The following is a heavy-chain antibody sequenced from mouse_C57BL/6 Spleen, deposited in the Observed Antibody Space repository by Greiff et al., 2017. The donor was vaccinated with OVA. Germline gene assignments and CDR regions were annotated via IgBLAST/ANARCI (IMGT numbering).Heavy chain of an antibody. CDR3: ATHSSGPYYYAMDY. CDR1: GYTFTSYW. V-gene: IGHV1-72*01. J-gene: IGHJ4*01. CDR2: IDPNSGGT. Sequence: VQLQQPGAELVKPGASVKLSCKASGYTFTSYWMHWVKQRPGRGLEWIGRIDPNSGGTKYNEKFKSKATLTVDKPSISAYMQLGSLPSEYSAVFFCATHSSGPYYYAMDYWGQGTSVTVSS. D-gene: IGHD3-2*02.